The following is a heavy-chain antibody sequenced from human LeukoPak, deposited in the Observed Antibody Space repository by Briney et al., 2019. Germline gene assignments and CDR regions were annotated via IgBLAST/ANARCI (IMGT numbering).Heavy chain of an antibody. Sequence: SSETLSLTCTVSGGSISSYYWSWIRQPPGKGLEWIGYIYYSGSTNYNPSLKSRVTISVDTSKNQFSLKLSSVTAADTAVYYCARGRGSSWPMNWFDPWGQGTLVTVSS. CDR1: GGSISSYY. D-gene: IGHD6-13*01. CDR3: ARGRGSSWPMNWFDP. CDR2: IYYSGST. V-gene: IGHV4-59*01. J-gene: IGHJ5*02.